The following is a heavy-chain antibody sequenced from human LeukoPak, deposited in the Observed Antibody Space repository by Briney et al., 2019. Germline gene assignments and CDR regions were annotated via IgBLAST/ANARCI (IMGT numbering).Heavy chain of an antibody. J-gene: IGHJ4*02. D-gene: IGHD3-16*02. CDR1: GFTFSSYW. Sequence: SGGSLRLSCAASGFTFSSYWMSRVRQAPGKGLEWVANIKQDGSEKYYVDSVKGRFTISRDNAKNSLYLQMNSLRAEDTAVYYCAREVRLGELSFFDYWGQGTLVTVSS. CDR2: IKQDGSEK. CDR3: AREVRLGELSFFDY. V-gene: IGHV3-7*01.